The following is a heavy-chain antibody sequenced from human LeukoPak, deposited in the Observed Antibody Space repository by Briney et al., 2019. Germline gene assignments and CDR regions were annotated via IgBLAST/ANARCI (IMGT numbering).Heavy chain of an antibody. CDR2: IYPSGST. V-gene: IGHV4-61*02. CDR3: ARGQWGSSWHNPNFDY. CDR1: GGSISSGTYY. D-gene: IGHD6-13*01. Sequence: PSQTLSLTCTVSGGSISSGTYYWSWIRQPAGKGLEWIGRIYPSGSTNYNPSLKSRFTISIDTSKNQFSLKLSSVTAADTAVYYCARGQWGSSWHNPNFDYWGQGTLVTVSS. J-gene: IGHJ4*02.